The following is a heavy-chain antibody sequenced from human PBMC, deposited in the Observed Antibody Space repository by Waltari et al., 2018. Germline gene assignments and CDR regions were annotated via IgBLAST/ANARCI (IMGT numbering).Heavy chain of an antibody. CDR1: GGSFSGYY. CDR3: AAGRGADY. CDR2: INHSGST. J-gene: IGHJ4*02. V-gene: IGHV4-34*01. D-gene: IGHD3-10*01. Sequence: QVQLQQWGAGLLKPSETLSLTCAVYGGSFSGYYWCWIRQPPGRGLKWIGKINHSGSTNYNPSLKSRVTNAVDTSKNVFSLKPAAESAAGTAVYCCAAGRGADYWGQGTLVTVSS.